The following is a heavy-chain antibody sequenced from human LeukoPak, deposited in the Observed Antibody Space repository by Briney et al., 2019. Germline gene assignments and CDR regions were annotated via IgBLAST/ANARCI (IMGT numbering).Heavy chain of an antibody. CDR1: GFTFTSYD. Sequence: SVKVSCKASGFTFTSYDINWVRQATGQGLEWMGGIIPIFGTANYAQKFQGRVTITADESTSTAHMELSSLRSEDTAVYYCARTGAHYYYYMDVWGKGTTVTVSS. V-gene: IGHV1-69*13. J-gene: IGHJ6*03. D-gene: IGHD7-27*01. CDR3: ARTGAHYYYYMDV. CDR2: IIPIFGTA.